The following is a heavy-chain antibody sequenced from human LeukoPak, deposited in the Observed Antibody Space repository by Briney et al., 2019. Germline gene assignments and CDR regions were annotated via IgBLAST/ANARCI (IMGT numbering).Heavy chain of an antibody. D-gene: IGHD3-10*01. CDR2: IYTSGST. CDR3: ARGPPEDGSGSYYDY. CDR1: GGSISSGSYY. J-gene: IGHJ4*02. Sequence: SRTLSPTCTVSGGSISSGSYYWRWIRQPAGKGLEWIGRIYTSGSTNYNPSLKSRVTISVDTSKNQFSLKLSSVTAADTTVYYCARGPPEDGSGSYYDYWGQGTLVTVSS. V-gene: IGHV4-61*02.